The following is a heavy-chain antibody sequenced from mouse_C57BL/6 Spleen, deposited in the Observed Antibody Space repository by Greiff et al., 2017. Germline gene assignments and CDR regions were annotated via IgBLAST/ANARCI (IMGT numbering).Heavy chain of an antibody. Sequence: EVMLVESEGGLVQPGSSMKLSCTASGFTFSDYYMAWVRQVPEKGLEWVANINYDGSSTYYLDSLKSRFITSRDNAKNILYLQMSSLKSEDTATYYCARAYYYGSSCYFDYWGQGTTRTVSS. D-gene: IGHD1-1*01. J-gene: IGHJ2*01. CDR2: INYDGSST. V-gene: IGHV5-16*01. CDR3: ARAYYYGSSCYFDY. CDR1: GFTFSDYY.